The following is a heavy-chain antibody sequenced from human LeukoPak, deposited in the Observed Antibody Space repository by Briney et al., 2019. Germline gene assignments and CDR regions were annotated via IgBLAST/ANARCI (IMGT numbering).Heavy chain of an antibody. Sequence: SETLSLTCTVSGGSISSYYWSWIRQPPGKGLEWIGYIYTSGSTNYNPSLKRRVTISVETSKKQFSLKLSSVTAADTAVYYCAGVGYSSGWSYDYWGQGTLVTVSS. D-gene: IGHD6-19*01. J-gene: IGHJ4*02. CDR1: GGSISSYY. CDR3: AGVGYSSGWSYDY. CDR2: IYTSGST. V-gene: IGHV4-4*09.